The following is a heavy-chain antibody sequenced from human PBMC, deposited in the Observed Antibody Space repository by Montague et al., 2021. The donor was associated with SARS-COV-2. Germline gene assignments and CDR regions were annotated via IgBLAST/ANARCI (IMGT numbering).Heavy chain of an antibody. J-gene: IGHJ4*02. CDR2: INHSGST. V-gene: IGHV4-34*01. Sequence: SETLSLTCAVYGGSFSGYYWSWIRQPPGKGLEWIGEINHSGSTNYNPSLKSRVTISVDTSKNQFSLKLSSVTAADTAVYYCARMRAVLLWFGESTYFDYWGQGTLGTVSS. CDR1: GGSFSGYY. CDR3: ARMRAVLLWFGESTYFDY. D-gene: IGHD3-10*01.